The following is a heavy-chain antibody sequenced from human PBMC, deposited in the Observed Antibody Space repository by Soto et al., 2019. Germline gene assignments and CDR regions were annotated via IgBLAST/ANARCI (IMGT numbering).Heavy chain of an antibody. CDR2: IYHSGST. CDR1: GGSISSGGYS. CDR3: ARGPPLGY. J-gene: IGHJ4*02. V-gene: IGHV4-30-2*01. Sequence: TSETLSLTCTVSGGSISSGGYSWSWIRQPPGKGLECIGCIYHSGSTYYNPSLKSRVTISVDRSKNQFSLKLSSVTAADTAVYYCARGPPLGYWGQGTLVTVSS.